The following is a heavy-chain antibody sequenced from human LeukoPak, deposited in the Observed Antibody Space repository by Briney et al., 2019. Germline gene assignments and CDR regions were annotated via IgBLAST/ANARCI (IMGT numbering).Heavy chain of an antibody. CDR3: ARGPRLIRRDFDY. J-gene: IGHJ4*02. V-gene: IGHV3-21*01. CDR2: ISSSSSYI. CDR1: GFTFSSYS. D-gene: IGHD3-16*01. Sequence: GGSLRLSCAASGFTFSSYSMNWVRQAPGKGLEWVSSISSSSSYIYYAVSVKGRFTISRDNAKNSLYLQMNSLRAEDTAVYYCARGPRLIRRDFDYWGQGTLVTVSS.